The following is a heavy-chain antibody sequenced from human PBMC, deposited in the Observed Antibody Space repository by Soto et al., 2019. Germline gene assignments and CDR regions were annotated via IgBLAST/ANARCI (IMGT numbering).Heavy chain of an antibody. CDR1: GGTFSSYA. J-gene: IGHJ6*02. V-gene: IGHV1-69*01. CDR2: IIPIFGTA. D-gene: IGHD3-3*01. CDR3: ARAGQFTIFGVVNYYYGMDV. Sequence: QVQLVQSGAEVKKPGSSVKVSCKASGGTFSSYAISWVRQAPGQGLEWMGGIIPIFGTANYAQKFQGRVTITADESTSTAYMELISLSSEDTAVYYCARAGQFTIFGVVNYYYGMDVWGQGTTVTVSS.